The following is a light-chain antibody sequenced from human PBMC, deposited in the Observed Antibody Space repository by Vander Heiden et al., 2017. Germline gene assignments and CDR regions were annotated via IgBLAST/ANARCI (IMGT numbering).Light chain of an antibody. CDR1: ALPSPY. J-gene: IGLJ1*01. V-gene: IGLV3-25*03. CDR2: RNI. Sequence: SSALTQPPSVSVSPGQTARITCSGDALPSPYIYWDQLKPGRAPELSIYRNIKRPSGIPERFSGSSSGTTVTLSISGVQAEDEADYVCQAADSSGTYVFGRGTKVTVL. CDR3: QAADSSGTYV.